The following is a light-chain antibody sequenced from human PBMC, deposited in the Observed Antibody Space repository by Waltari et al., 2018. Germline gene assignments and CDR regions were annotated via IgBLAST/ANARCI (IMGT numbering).Light chain of an antibody. CDR1: QTLLYNSNNKNY. J-gene: IGKJ2*01. V-gene: IGKV4-1*01. Sequence: DIVMTQSPDSLAVSLGERATINCKSSQTLLYNSNNKNYLAWYQQKPGQPPQLLVYWASILYARVPDRFSGSGSGTDFTLTISSLQAEDVAVYYCQQYYTTPYTFGQGTKLEIK. CDR2: WAS. CDR3: QQYYTTPYT.